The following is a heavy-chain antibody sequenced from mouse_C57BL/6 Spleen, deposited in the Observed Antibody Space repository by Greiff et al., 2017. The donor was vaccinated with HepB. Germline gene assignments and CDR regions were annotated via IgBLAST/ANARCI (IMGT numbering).Heavy chain of an antibody. CDR1: GYAFSSYW. V-gene: IGHV1-80*01. CDR2: IYPGDGDT. Sequence: VKLQQSGAELVKPGASVKISCKASGYAFSSYWMNWVKQRPGKGLEWIGQIYPGDGDTNYNGKFKGKATLTADKSSSTAYMQLSSLTSEDSAVYFCARRVTTVAPGYFDYWGQGTTLTVSS. J-gene: IGHJ2*01. D-gene: IGHD1-1*01. CDR3: ARRVTTVAPGYFDY.